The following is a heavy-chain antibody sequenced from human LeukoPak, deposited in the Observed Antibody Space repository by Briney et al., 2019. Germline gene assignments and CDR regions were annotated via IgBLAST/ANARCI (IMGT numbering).Heavy chain of an antibody. CDR3: ARRGGRSVIGY. J-gene: IGHJ1*01. V-gene: IGHV4-30-4*08. CDR1: GGSISSGDYY. Sequence: AQTLSLTCTVSGGSISSGDYYWSWIRQPPGKGLEWIGYIYYSGSTYYHPSLKSRVTISVDTSKNQFSLKLSSVTAADTAVYYCARRGGRSVIGYWGQGTLVTVSS. D-gene: IGHD3-3*02. CDR2: IYYSGST.